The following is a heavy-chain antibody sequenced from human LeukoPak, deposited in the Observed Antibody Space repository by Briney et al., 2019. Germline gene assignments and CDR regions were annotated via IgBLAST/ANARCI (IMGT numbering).Heavy chain of an antibody. D-gene: IGHD2-2*01. CDR1: GYTFTSYG. CDR3: ARIVVVPAARFRGFDP. J-gene: IGHJ5*02. Sequence: ASVKVSCKASGYTFTSYGISWVRQAPGQGLEWMGWISAYNGNTNYAQKLQGRVTMTRNTSISTAYMELSSLRSEDTAVYYCARIVVVPAARFRGFDPWGQGTLVTVSS. V-gene: IGHV1-18*01. CDR2: ISAYNGNT.